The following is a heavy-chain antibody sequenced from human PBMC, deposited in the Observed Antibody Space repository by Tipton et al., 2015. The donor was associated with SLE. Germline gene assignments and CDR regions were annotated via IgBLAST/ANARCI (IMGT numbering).Heavy chain of an antibody. CDR3: ATFHSYSSGAFDY. CDR2: IYTSGIT. CDR1: GGSIYSYY. Sequence: TLSLTCTVSGGSIYSYYWSWIRQPPGKGLEWVGYIYTSGITNYNPSLKSRVTISVDASNNQFSLNLNSVTAADTAVYYCATFHSYSSGAFDYWGQGILVTVSS. J-gene: IGHJ4*02. V-gene: IGHV4-4*09. D-gene: IGHD6-6*01.